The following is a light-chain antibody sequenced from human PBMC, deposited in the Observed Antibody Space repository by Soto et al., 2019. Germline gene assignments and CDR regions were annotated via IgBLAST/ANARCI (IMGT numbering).Light chain of an antibody. V-gene: IGLV2-14*01. CDR3: SSYTSSSTLVV. CDR1: SSDVGGYNY. Sequence: QSALTQPASVSGSPGQSIPISCTGTSSDVGGYNYVSWYQQHPGKAPKLMIYDVSNRPSGVSNRFSGSNSGNTASLTISGLQAEDEADYYCSSYTSSSTLVVFGGGTKLTVL. CDR2: DVS. J-gene: IGLJ2*01.